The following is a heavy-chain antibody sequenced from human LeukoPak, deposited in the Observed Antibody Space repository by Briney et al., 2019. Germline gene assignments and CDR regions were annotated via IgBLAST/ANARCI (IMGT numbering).Heavy chain of an antibody. CDR1: GFSFTTKY. CDR3: ATDGGRREFDY. J-gene: IGHJ4*02. CDR2: IYSGAST. D-gene: IGHD3-3*01. V-gene: IGHV3-66*01. Sequence: PGGSLRLSCEASGFSFTTKYMSWVRQAPGKGLEWVSVIYSGASTYYADSVKARFTISRDKSKSTVYLQMNNLRAEDTAVYYCATDGGRREFDYWGQGTLVTVSS.